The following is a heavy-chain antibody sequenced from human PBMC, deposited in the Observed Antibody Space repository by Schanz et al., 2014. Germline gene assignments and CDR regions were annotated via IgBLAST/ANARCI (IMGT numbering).Heavy chain of an antibody. V-gene: IGHV3-7*05. CDR1: GFTFSDYW. CDR2: IKHDGSVK. Sequence: EVQLVESGGGLVQPGGSLRLSCTASGFTFSDYWMSWVRQAPGKGPEWVANIKHDGSVKDYVDSVRGRFTISRDNAKNTLYLQMNSLRAEDTAIYYCAKDAPYPFDLWGRGTLITVSS. J-gene: IGHJ2*01. CDR3: AKDAPYPFDL.